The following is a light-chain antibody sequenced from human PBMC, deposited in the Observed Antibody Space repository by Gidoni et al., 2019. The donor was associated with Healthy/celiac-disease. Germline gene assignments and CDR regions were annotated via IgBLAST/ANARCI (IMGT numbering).Light chain of an antibody. CDR3: QQSYSTPT. V-gene: IGKV1-39*01. J-gene: IGKJ1*01. Sequence: DIQMTKSPSSLSASVGDRVTLTCRASQSISSYLNWYQQKPGKAPKLLIYAASSLQSGVPSRFSGSGSGTDFTLTISSLQPEDFATYYCQQSYSTPTFXXXTKVEIK. CDR1: QSISSY. CDR2: AAS.